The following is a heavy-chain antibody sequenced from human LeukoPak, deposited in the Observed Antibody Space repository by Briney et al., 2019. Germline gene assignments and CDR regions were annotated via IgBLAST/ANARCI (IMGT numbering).Heavy chain of an antibody. Sequence: GGSLGLSCAASGFTFSSYGMHWVRQAPGKGLEGVAFIRYDGSNKYYADSVKGRFTISRDNSKNTLYLQMNSLRAEDTAVYYCAKEAYSSGWYWLDYWGQGTLVTVSS. V-gene: IGHV3-30*02. J-gene: IGHJ4*02. D-gene: IGHD6-19*01. CDR1: GFTFSSYG. CDR2: IRYDGSNK. CDR3: AKEAYSSGWYWLDY.